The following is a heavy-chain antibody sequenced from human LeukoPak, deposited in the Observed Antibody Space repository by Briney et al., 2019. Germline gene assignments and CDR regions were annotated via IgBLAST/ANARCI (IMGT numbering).Heavy chain of an antibody. Sequence: ASVKVSCKASGGTFSSYAISWVRQAPGQGLEWMGGIIPIFGTANYAQKFQGRVTITADKSTSTAYMELSSLRSEDTAVYYCARGSYDFWSGYTSGSLDYWGQGTLVTVSS. V-gene: IGHV1-69*06. D-gene: IGHD3-3*01. J-gene: IGHJ4*02. CDR2: IIPIFGTA. CDR1: GGTFSSYA. CDR3: ARGSYDFWSGYTSGSLDY.